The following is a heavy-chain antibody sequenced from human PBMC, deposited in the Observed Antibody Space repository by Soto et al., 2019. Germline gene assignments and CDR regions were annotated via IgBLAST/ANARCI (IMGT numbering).Heavy chain of an antibody. CDR2: IYYSGST. V-gene: IGHV4-59*02. CDR1: GGSVCSYY. CDR3: ARRDGYNYGNDY. Sequence: SETPSITCTVCGGSVCSYYWSWIRQPPGKGLEWIGYIYYSGSTNYNPSLKSRVTISVDTSKNQFSLKLSSVTAADTAVYYCARRDGYNYGNDYWGQGTLVTVSS. D-gene: IGHD5-12*01. J-gene: IGHJ4*02.